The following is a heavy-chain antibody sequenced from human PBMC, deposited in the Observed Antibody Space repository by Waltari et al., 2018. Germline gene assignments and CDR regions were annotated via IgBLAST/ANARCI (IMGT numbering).Heavy chain of an antibody. Sequence: EVQLLESGGGLVQPGGSLRISCAASGFTFSYYTMAWVREAPGKGLEWVSLINSGGDTYYIDSVKGRFALSRDNSKNTLYLQMNSLRAEDTALYYCAKEGSRGGDFDYWGQGTLVTVSS. V-gene: IGHV3-23*03. CDR2: INSGGDT. CDR3: AKEGSRGGDFDY. J-gene: IGHJ4*02. D-gene: IGHD3-10*01. CDR1: GFTFSYYT.